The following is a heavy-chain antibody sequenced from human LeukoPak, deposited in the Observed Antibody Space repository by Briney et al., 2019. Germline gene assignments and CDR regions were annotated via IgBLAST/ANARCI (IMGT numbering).Heavy chain of an antibody. CDR1: GFTFSSYA. CDR2: ISGSGGST. V-gene: IGHV3-23*01. J-gene: IGHJ4*02. Sequence: GGPLRLSCAASGFTFSSYAMSWVRQAPGKGLEWVSAISGSGGSTYYADSVKGRFTIPRDNSKNTLYLQMNSLRAEDTAVYYCAKDRAVAGSYWGQGTLVTVSS. D-gene: IGHD6-19*01. CDR3: AKDRAVAGSY.